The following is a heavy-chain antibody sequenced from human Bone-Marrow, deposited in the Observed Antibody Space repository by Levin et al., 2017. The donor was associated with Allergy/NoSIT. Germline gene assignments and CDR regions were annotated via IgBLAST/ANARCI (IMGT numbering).Heavy chain of an antibody. V-gene: IGHV4-4*02. J-gene: IGHJ4*02. CDR1: GGSIYSSHW. Sequence: LRRTLSLTCTVSGGSIYSSHWWTWVRQPPGKGLEWIGEMYHSGNSNYNVSLQSRVTISVDKSKNQFYLNLTSVTAADTAVYFCTRRTYGGSPGLDSWGPGSLVTVSS. D-gene: IGHD1-14*01. CDR2: MYHSGNS. CDR3: TRRTYGGSPGLDS.